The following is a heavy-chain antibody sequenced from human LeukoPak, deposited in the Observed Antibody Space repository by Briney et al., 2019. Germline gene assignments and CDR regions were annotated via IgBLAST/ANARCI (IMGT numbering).Heavy chain of an antibody. V-gene: IGHV3-30*04. CDR3: ARSPYGWGDHYYYGMDV. CDR1: GFTFTTFL. Sequence: PGGSLRLSCAASGFTFTTFLMHWVRLAPGKGLEWVAVVSYDGSDKYYADSVKGRFTISRDNSKNTLYLQMNSLRAEDPAVYYCARSPYGWGDHYYYGMDVWGQGTTVTVSS. D-gene: IGHD3-10*01. J-gene: IGHJ6*02. CDR2: VSYDGSDK.